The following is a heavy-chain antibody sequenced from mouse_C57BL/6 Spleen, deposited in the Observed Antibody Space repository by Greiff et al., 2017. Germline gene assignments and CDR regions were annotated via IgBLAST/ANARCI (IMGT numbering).Heavy chain of an antibody. CDR1: GFTFSDYG. V-gene: IGHV5-17*01. CDR3: AREPNWDYFDY. D-gene: IGHD4-1*01. Sequence: VQLKQSGGGLVKPGGSLKLSCAASGFTFSDYGMHWVRQAPEKGLEWVAYISSGSSTIYYADTVKGRFTISRDNAKNTLFLQMTSLRSEDTAMYYCAREPNWDYFDYWGQGTTLTVSS. CDR2: ISSGSSTI. J-gene: IGHJ2*01.